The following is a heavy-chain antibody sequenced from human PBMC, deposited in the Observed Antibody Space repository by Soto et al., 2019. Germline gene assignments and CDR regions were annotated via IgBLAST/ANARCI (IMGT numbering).Heavy chain of an antibody. CDR1: GFTFNNFA. Sequence: QVQLVESGGGVVQPGRSLRLSCAASGFTFNNFAMHWVRQAPGKELEWVVFISYDGTYKYYADSVRRRFTVYKDNSKSTLFLQMNSLKVEDTAVYVCANEVDVAFSSLQYGMDVWGQGTTVTVSS. V-gene: IGHV3-30*14. CDR3: ANEVDVAFSSLQYGMDV. CDR2: ISYDGTYK. D-gene: IGHD5-12*01. J-gene: IGHJ6*02.